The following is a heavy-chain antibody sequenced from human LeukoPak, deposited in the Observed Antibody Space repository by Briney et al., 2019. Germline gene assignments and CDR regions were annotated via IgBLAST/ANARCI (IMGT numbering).Heavy chain of an antibody. D-gene: IGHD1-26*01. V-gene: IGHV4-39*01. CDR3: VKSGGYGLIDY. J-gene: IGHJ4*02. CDR1: GASISGSGYY. Sequence: SETLSLTCAVSGASISGSGYYLGWIRQSPGKGLEWIGNIYYTGNTYYNASLQSRVTISIDTSENQFSLRLNSVTAADTAMYYCVKSGGYGLIDYWGPGTLVTVSS. CDR2: IYYTGNT.